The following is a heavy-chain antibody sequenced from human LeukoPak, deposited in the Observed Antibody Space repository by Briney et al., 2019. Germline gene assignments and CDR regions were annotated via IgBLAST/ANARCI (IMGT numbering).Heavy chain of an antibody. Sequence: GGSLRLSCAASGFTFSSSWMSWVRQAPGKGLEWVANIIQDGSAQYYVDSVKGRFTISRDNAKNSLYLQMNSLRAEDMALYYCAKGDCSSTSCAFDIWGQGTMVTVSS. D-gene: IGHD2-2*01. CDR2: IIQDGSAQ. J-gene: IGHJ3*02. CDR1: GFTFSSSW. CDR3: AKGDCSSTSCAFDI. V-gene: IGHV3-7*03.